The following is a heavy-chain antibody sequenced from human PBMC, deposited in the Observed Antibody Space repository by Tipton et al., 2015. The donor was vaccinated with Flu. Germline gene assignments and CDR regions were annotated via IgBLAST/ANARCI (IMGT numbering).Heavy chain of an antibody. J-gene: IGHJ4*02. Sequence: GRTYYGDSVKGRLTISKDISRNTLYVQMNSLRPEDTAVWTGGFCGDSCHCEHIVVVTAIPFDYWGQGTLVTVSS. CDR3: GFCGDSCHCEHIVVVTAIPFDY. D-gene: IGHD2-21*02. CDR2: GRT. V-gene: IGHV3-66*02.